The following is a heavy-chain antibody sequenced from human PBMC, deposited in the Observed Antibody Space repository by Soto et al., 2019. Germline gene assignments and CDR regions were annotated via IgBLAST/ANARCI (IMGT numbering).Heavy chain of an antibody. D-gene: IGHD3-16*01. Sequence: APVKVSCKASGYTFTSYAMHWVRQAPGQRLEWLGWINAGNGNTKYSQKFQGRVTITRDTSASTAYMELSGLRSEDTAVYYCERELLSDYWGQGTLCTGSS. J-gene: IGHJ4*02. CDR2: INAGNGNT. V-gene: IGHV1-3*01. CDR3: ERELLSDY. CDR1: GYTFTSYA.